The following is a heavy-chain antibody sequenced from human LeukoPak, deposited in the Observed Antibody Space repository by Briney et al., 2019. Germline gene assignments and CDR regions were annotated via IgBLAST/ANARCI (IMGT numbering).Heavy chain of an antibody. CDR2: IYSGGST. J-gene: IGHJ4*02. D-gene: IGHD3-10*01. CDR1: GFTVSSNY. V-gene: IGHV3-66*01. Sequence: PGGSLRLSCATSGFTVSSNYMNWVRQAPGKGLEWVSVIYSGGSTNYADSVMGRFTISRDNSKNTLYLQMNSLRAEDTAVYYCARDDYYGSRRGPLWGQGTLVTVSS. CDR3: ARDDYYGSRRGPL.